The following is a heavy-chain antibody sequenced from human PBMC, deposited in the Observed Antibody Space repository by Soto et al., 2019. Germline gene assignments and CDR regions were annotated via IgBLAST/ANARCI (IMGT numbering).Heavy chain of an antibody. V-gene: IGHV1-69*12. Sequence: QVQLVQSGAEVKKPGSSVKVSCKASGGTFSSYAISWVRQAPGQGLEWMGGIIPIFGTADYAQKFQGRVTITADESTSTAYMELSSLSSEDTAVYYCASLIAAAGPPHRPRYYYGMDVWGQGTTVTVSS. CDR3: ASLIAAAGPPHRPRYYYGMDV. D-gene: IGHD6-13*01. CDR1: GGTFSSYA. J-gene: IGHJ6*02. CDR2: IIPIFGTA.